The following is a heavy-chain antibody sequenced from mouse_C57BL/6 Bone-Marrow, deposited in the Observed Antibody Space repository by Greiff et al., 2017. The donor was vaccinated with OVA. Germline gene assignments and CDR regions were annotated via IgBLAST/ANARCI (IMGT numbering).Heavy chain of an antibody. CDR1: GYTFTDYY. CDR3: ARDSHYYGSSLYYFDY. CDR2: IYPGSGNT. Sequence: QVQLKESGAELVRPGASVKLSCKASGYTFTDYYINWVKQRPGQGLEWIARIYPGSGNTYYNEKFKGKATLTAEKSSSTAYMQLSSLTSEDSAVYFCARDSHYYGSSLYYFDYWGQGTTLTVSS. V-gene: IGHV1-76*01. D-gene: IGHD1-1*01. J-gene: IGHJ2*01.